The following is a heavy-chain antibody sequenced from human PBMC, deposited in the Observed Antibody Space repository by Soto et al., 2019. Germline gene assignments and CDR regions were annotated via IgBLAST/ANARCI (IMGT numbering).Heavy chain of an antibody. CDR1: GFTFTSSA. CDR2: IVVGSGNT. Sequence: ASVKVSCKASGFTFTSSAVQWVRQARGQRLEWIGWIVVGSGNTNYAQKFQERVTITRDMSTSTAYMELSSLRSEDTAVYYCAAPYDFWSGYYSARRSYYGMDVWGQGTTVTVSS. J-gene: IGHJ6*02. CDR3: AAPYDFWSGYYSARRSYYGMDV. V-gene: IGHV1-58*01. D-gene: IGHD3-3*01.